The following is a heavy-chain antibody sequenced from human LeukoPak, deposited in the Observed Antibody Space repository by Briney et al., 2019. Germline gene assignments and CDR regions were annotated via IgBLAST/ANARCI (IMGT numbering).Heavy chain of an antibody. CDR1: GHTFTSYG. Sequence: ASVKVSCKASGHTFTSYGISWVRQAPGQGLEWMGWISAYNGNTNYAQKLQGRVTMTTDTSTSTAYMELRSLRSDDTAVYYCARNRGPEYPPTATDYWGQGTLVTVSS. J-gene: IGHJ4*02. CDR2: ISAYNGNT. CDR3: ARNRGPEYPPTATDY. V-gene: IGHV1-18*01. D-gene: IGHD7-27*01.